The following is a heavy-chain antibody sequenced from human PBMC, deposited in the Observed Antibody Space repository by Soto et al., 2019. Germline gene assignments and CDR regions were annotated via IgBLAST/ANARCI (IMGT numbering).Heavy chain of an antibody. J-gene: IGHJ4*02. Sequence: GESLKISCRGSGYRLSSYWITWGRQMPGKGLEWVGKIDPGDSYNTYNPSFQGHVTITVDRSINTAYLEWSRLKASDTAIYYCARQDSSIWYGSGADYWGQGTLVTVSS. CDR1: GYRLSSYW. CDR2: IDPGDSYN. D-gene: IGHD6-13*01. CDR3: ARQDSSIWYGSGADY. V-gene: IGHV5-10-1*01.